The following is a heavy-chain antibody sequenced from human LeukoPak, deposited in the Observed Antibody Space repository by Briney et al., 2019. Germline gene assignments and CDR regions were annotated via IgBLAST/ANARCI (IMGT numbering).Heavy chain of an antibody. CDR3: ARQTGSGLFALP. V-gene: IGHV4-34*01. D-gene: IGHD3-10*01. CDR1: GGSFSGYY. J-gene: IGHJ4*02. CDR2: INHSGST. Sequence: SETLSLTCTVCGGSFSGYYWSWIRQPPGKGLEWIGEINHSGSTYYNPSLKSRVTISVDTSKNQFSLRLTSVTATDTAMYYCARQTGSGLFALPGGQGTLVTVSS.